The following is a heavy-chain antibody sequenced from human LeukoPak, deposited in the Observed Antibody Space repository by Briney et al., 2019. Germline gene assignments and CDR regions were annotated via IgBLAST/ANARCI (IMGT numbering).Heavy chain of an antibody. Sequence: SETLSLTCTVSNGSISRPSSYWSWIRQPAGKGPEWIGRIFTSGNTNYNPSLKSRVTISVDTSKNQFSLKLSSVTAADTAVYYCARATRCGGDCLNWFDPWGQGTLVTVSS. CDR2: IFTSGNT. D-gene: IGHD2-21*02. CDR3: ARATRCGGDCLNWFDP. J-gene: IGHJ5*02. V-gene: IGHV4-61*02. CDR1: NGSISRPSSY.